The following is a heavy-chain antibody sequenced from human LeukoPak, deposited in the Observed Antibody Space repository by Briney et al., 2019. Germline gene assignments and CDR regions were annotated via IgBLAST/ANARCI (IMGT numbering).Heavy chain of an antibody. J-gene: IGHJ4*02. CDR1: GVSINDYY. CDR2: ISHTEGT. D-gene: IGHD3-9*01. CDR3: ARIRCGHSGSVCYNH. V-gene: IGHV4-34*01. Sequence: PSETLSLTCGVFGVSINDYYWRWIRQSPGKGLEWIGEISHTEGTRYNPSLESRVTMSVGTSESKLSLELIFVTAADTAVYYCARIRCGHSGSVCYNHWGLGTLVTASS.